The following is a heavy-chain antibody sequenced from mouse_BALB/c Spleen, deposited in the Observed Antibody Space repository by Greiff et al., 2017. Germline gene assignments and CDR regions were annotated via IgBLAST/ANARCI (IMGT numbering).Heavy chain of an antibody. CDR2: IRYKANGYTT. Sequence: EVQVVESGGGLVQPGGSLRLSCATSGFTFTDYYMSWVRQPPGKALEWLGFIRYKANGYTTEYSASVKGRFTISRDNSQSILYLQMNTLRAEDSATYYCAIDYYGSTDYWGQGTTLTVSS. CDR1: GFTFTDYY. CDR3: AIDYYGSTDY. D-gene: IGHD1-1*01. V-gene: IGHV7-3*02. J-gene: IGHJ2*01.